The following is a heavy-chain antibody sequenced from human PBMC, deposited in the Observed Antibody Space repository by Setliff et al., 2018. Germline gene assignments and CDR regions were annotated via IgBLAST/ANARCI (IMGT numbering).Heavy chain of an antibody. CDR2: IWYDGSNK. J-gene: IGHJ4*02. D-gene: IGHD2-15*01. V-gene: IGHV3-33*01. CDR3: ARGGNLIYYFDY. Sequence: GGSLRLSCAASGFTFSSYGMHWVRQAPGKGLEWVAVIWYDGSNKYYADSVKGRFTISRDNSKNTLYLQVNSLRAEDTAVYYCARGGNLIYYFDYWGQGTLVTVSS. CDR1: GFTFSSYG.